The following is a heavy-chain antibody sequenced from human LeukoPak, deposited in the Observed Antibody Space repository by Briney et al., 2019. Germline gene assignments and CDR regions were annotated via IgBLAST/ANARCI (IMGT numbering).Heavy chain of an antibody. CDR1: GFTFSDYY. CDR3: ARARCSGGSCYLGY. V-gene: IGHV3-11*01. CDR2: ISSSGSTI. J-gene: IGHJ4*02. Sequence: AGGSLRLSCAASGFTFSDYYMSWIRQAPGKGLEWGSYISSSGSTIYYADSVKGRFTISRDNAKNSLYLQMNSLRAEDTAVYYCARARCSGGSCYLGYWGQGTLVTVSS. D-gene: IGHD2-15*01.